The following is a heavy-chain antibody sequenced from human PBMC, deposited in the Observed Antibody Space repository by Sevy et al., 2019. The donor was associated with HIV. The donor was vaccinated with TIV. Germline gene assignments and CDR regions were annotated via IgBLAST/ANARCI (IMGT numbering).Heavy chain of an antibody. D-gene: IGHD3-9*01. CDR3: ARDFTGFNGMDV. V-gene: IGHV3-30*03. CDR2: ISSHGRNE. CDR1: GFSFSSYG. J-gene: IGHJ6*02. Sequence: GGSLRLSCAASGFSFSSYGMHWVRNAPGKGLEWVAVISSHGRNEFYGDSVKGRFTISRDNSKKTLYLQVNSLRAEDTAVYYCARDFTGFNGMDVWGQGTMVTVSS.